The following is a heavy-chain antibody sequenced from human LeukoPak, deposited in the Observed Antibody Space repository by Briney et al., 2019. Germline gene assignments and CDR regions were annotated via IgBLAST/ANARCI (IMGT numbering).Heavy chain of an antibody. V-gene: IGHV3-13*01. CDR1: GFTFSSYD. CDR2: ICTAGDT. D-gene: IGHD3-22*01. J-gene: IGHJ4*02. Sequence: GGSLRLSCAASGFTFSSYDMHWVRQAPGKGLEWVSAICTAGDTYYPGSVKGRFTISRDNAKNTLYLQMNSLRAEDTAVYYCARVERSYYYDSSGYSPSDYWGQGTLVTVSS. CDR3: ARVERSYYYDSSGYSPSDY.